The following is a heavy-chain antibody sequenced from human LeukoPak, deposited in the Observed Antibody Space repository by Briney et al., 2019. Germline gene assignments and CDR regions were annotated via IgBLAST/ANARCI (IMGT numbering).Heavy chain of an antibody. V-gene: IGHV4-61*01. CDR2: IYYSGST. Sequence: SETLSLTCTVSGGSISSGSYNWSWIRQPPGKGLEWIGYIYYSGSTNYNPSLKSRVTISVDTSKNQFSLKLSSVTAADTAVYYCARTQMATISLDYWGQGTLVTVSS. D-gene: IGHD5-24*01. CDR1: GGSISSGSYN. CDR3: ARTQMATISLDY. J-gene: IGHJ4*02.